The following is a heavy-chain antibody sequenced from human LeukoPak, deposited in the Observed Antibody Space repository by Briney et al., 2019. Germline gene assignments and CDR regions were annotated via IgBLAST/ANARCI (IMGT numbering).Heavy chain of an antibody. CDR3: AKGLSSSGRRGIDY. CDR2: ISGSGGST. CDR1: GFTFSSYA. D-gene: IGHD6-19*01. J-gene: IGHJ4*02. V-gene: IGHV3-23*01. Sequence: GGSLRLSCAASGFTFSSYAMSWVRQAPGKGLEWVSAISGSGGSTYYADSVKGRFTISRDNSKNTLYLQMNSLRAEDTAVYYCAKGLSSSGRRGIDYWGQGTLVTVSS.